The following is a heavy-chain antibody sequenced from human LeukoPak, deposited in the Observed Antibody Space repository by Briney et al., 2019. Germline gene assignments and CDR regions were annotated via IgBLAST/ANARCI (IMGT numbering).Heavy chain of an antibody. Sequence: GGSLRLSCAASGFTFSSYGMHWVRQAPGKGLEWVSGISGSGGSTYYADSVKGRFTISRDNSKNMLYLQMNSLRAEDTAVYYCAKEGKTRNWNYYQAKPVYWGQGTLVTVSS. J-gene: IGHJ4*02. CDR1: GFTFSSYG. CDR3: AKEGKTRNWNYYQAKPVY. D-gene: IGHD1-7*01. V-gene: IGHV3-23*01. CDR2: ISGSGGST.